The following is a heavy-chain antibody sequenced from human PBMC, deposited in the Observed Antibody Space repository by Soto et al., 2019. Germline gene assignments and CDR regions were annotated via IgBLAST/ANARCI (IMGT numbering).Heavy chain of an antibody. CDR1: GFTFSSYG. Sequence: GGSLRLSCAASGFTFSSYGMHWVRQAPGKGLEWVAVIWYDGGNKYYADSVKGRFTISRDNSKNTLYLQMNSLRAEDTAVYYCARVRVTMVRGVTYYYYGMDVWGQGTTVTVSS. V-gene: IGHV3-33*01. CDR2: IWYDGGNK. J-gene: IGHJ6*02. CDR3: ARVRVTMVRGVTYYYYGMDV. D-gene: IGHD3-10*01.